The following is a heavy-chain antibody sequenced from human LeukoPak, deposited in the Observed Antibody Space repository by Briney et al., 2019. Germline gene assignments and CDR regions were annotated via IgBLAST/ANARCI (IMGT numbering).Heavy chain of an antibody. V-gene: IGHV1-2*02. CDR2: INPKNAGT. CDR1: GYTFTGHY. CDR3: ASNLASSFHI. J-gene: IGHJ3*02. Sequence: ASVKVSCKASGYTFTGHYMHWVRQAPGQGLEWMGWINPKNAGTNFAQRVQGRVTMTRDTSISTVYMELSRLRSDDTAIYYCASNLASSFHIWGQGKMVIVSS. D-gene: IGHD3-10*01.